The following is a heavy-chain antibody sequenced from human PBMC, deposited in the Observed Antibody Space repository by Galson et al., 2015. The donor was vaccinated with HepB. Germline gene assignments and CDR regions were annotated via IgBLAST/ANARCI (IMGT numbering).Heavy chain of an antibody. J-gene: IGHJ4*02. V-gene: IGHV1-2*06. CDR3: ARTEYCSSTSCYAGRRSFDY. D-gene: IGHD2-2*01. Sequence: SVKVFCKASGYTFTGYYMHWVRQAPGQGLEWMGRINPNSGGTNYAQKFQGRVTMTRDTSISTAYMELSRLRSDDTAVYYCARTEYCSSTSCYAGRRSFDYWGQGTLVTVSS. CDR2: INPNSGGT. CDR1: GYTFTGYY.